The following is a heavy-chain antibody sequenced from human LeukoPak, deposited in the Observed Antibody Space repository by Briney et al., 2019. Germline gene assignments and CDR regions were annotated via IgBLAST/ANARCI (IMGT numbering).Heavy chain of an antibody. J-gene: IGHJ4*02. CDR2: MSNSGTTI. D-gene: IGHD5-18*01. V-gene: IGHV3-11*04. CDR3: ARSDTANDY. CDR1: GFTFSDYF. Sequence: GGSLRLSCAASGFTFSDYFMSWIRQAPGKGLDWVSYMSNSGTTIHYADSVKGRFSISRDNAKNSLYLQMNSLRAEDTAVYYCARSDTANDYWGQGTLVTVSS.